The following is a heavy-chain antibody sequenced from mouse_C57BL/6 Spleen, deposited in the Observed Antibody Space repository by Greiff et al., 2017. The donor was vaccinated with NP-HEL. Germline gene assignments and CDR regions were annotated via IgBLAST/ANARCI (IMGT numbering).Heavy chain of an antibody. CDR3: ARSYYGYDEGYAMDY. CDR1: GYTFTSYW. V-gene: IGHV1-61*01. D-gene: IGHD2-9*01. Sequence: QVQLQQPGAELVRPGSSVKLSCKASGYTFTSYWMDWVKQRPGQGLEWIGNIYPSDSETHYKQKFKEKATLTVDKSSSPAYLQLSSLTAEDSAVYYCARSYYGYDEGYAMDYWGQGTSFTVSS. CDR2: IYPSDSET. J-gene: IGHJ4*01.